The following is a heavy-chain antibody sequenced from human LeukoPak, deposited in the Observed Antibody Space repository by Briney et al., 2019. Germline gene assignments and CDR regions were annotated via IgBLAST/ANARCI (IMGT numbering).Heavy chain of an antibody. Sequence: SETLSLTCTVSGGSISSSSYYWGWIRQPPGKGLEWIGSIYYSGSTYYNPSLKSRVTISVDTSKNQFSLKLSSVTAADTAVYYCARMGATVDYWGQGTLVTVSS. V-gene: IGHV4-39*07. CDR1: GGSISSSSYY. J-gene: IGHJ4*02. CDR2: IYYSGST. D-gene: IGHD1-26*01. CDR3: ARMGATVDY.